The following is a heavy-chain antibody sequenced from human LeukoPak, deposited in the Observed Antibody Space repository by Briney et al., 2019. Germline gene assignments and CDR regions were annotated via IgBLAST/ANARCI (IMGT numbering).Heavy chain of an antibody. CDR1: VYTFTSYA. D-gene: IGHD3-10*01. CDR2: INTNTGNT. J-gene: IGHJ4*02. CDR3: ARERPEEYGSGSYNDY. Sequence: ASVKVSCKASVYTFTSYAMNWVRQAPGQGVEWVGWINTNTGNTTYAQGFTGRFVFSLDTSVSTAYLQISSLKAEDTAVYYCARERPEEYGSGSYNDYWGQGTLVTVSS. V-gene: IGHV7-4-1*02.